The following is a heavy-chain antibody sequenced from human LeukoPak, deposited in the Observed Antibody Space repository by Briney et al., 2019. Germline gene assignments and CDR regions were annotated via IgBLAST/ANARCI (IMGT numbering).Heavy chain of an antibody. D-gene: IGHD2-15*01. V-gene: IGHV3-23*01. CDR1: GFIFNNYG. Sequence: PGGSLRLSCAASGFIFNNYGLIWLRQAPGKGLQWVSAISKDAGGINSADFVKGRFTITRANSKNTLFRQMNTLRAEDTALYFCREGGGGYFLDFCGQGNLVTVSS. CDR2: ISKDAGGI. J-gene: IGHJ4*02. CDR3: REGGGGYFLDF.